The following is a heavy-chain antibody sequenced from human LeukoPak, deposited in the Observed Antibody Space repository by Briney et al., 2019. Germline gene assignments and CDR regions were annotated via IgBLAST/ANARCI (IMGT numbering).Heavy chain of an antibody. CDR3: ARGIYCSGGSCYSGYYYGVDV. CDR1: GFTFSSYE. Sequence: GGSLRLSCAASGFTFSSYEMNWVRQAPGTGLEWISYISSSGTNIYYADSVKGRFTISRDNAKNSLYLEMNSLGAEDTALYYCARGIYCSGGSCYSGYYYGVDVWGKGTTVTVSS. CDR2: ISSSGTNI. J-gene: IGHJ6*04. D-gene: IGHD2-15*01. V-gene: IGHV3-48*03.